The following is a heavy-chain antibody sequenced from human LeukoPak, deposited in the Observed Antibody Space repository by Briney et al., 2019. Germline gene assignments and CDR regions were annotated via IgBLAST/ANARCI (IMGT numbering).Heavy chain of an antibody. J-gene: IGHJ4*02. D-gene: IGHD4-17*01. CDR3: ARDLISPTVTTGYYFDY. V-gene: IGHV3-7*01. Sequence: GGSLRLSCAASGFTFSSYWMSWVRQAPGKGLEWVAYIKQDGSEKYYVDSVKGRFTISRDNAKNSLYLQMNSLRAEDTAVYYCARDLISPTVTTGYYFDYWGQGTLVTVSS. CDR2: IKQDGSEK. CDR1: GFTFSSYW.